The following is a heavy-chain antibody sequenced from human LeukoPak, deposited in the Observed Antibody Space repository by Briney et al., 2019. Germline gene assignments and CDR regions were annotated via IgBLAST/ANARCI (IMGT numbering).Heavy chain of an antibody. CDR3: ARGLGYFDWFPRWFDP. V-gene: IGHV4-34*01. CDR1: GGSFSGYY. CDR2: INHSGST. D-gene: IGHD3-9*01. J-gene: IGHJ5*02. Sequence: PSETLSLTYAVYGGSFSGYYWSWIRQPPGKGLEWIGEINHSGSTNYNPSLKSRVTISVDTSKNQFSLKLSSVTAADTAVYYCARGLGYFDWFPRWFDPWGQGTLVTVSS.